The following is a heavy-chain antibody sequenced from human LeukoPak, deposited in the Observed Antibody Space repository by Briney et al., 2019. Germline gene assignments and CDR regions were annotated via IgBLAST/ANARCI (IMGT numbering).Heavy chain of an antibody. CDR3: ARAVSEYQLLYDWFDP. CDR2: VIPIFVTA. CDR1: RDTFSSYA. V-gene: IGHV1-69*05. D-gene: IGHD2-2*02. J-gene: IGHJ5*02. Sequence: SVKVSCKASRDTFSSYALSWVRHALGQRLEWRGGVIPIFVTANYAQKFQGRVKITTDESTSTAYMELSSVRSEDTAVYYCARAVSEYQLLYDWFDPWGQGTLVTVSS.